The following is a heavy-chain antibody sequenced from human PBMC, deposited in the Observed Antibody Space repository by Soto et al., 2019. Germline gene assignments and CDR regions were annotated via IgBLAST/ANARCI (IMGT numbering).Heavy chain of an antibody. J-gene: IGHJ6*02. CDR1: GYTFTNFG. CDR3: ARGGYYDTSGSRNYHYYGMNV. Sequence: GASVKVSCKASGYTFTNFGISWVRQAPGQGLEWLGWISAYDGYTTYAQILQGRVFMTTDTSTKTAYMELRSLRSDDTATYFCARGGYYDTSGSRNYHYYGMNVWGQGTTVTVSS. V-gene: IGHV1-18*01. CDR2: ISAYDGYT. D-gene: IGHD3-9*01.